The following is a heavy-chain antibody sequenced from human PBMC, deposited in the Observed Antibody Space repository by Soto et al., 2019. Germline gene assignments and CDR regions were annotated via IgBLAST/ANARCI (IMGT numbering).Heavy chain of an antibody. Sequence: EQSRRLPCAASGCTSTNYGLHWVRQAPGKGLEWVAVIWYDGSNKYYADSVKGRFTISRDNSKNTLYLQMNSLRAEDAAVYYCARAPPDSSGWYYYDYWGQGT. CDR3: ARAPPDSSGWYYYDY. D-gene: IGHD6-19*01. CDR2: IWYDGSNK. CDR1: GCTSTNYG. J-gene: IGHJ4*02. V-gene: IGHV3-33*01.